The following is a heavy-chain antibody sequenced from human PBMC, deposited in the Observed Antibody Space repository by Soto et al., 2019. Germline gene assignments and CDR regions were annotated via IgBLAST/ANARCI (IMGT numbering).Heavy chain of an antibody. D-gene: IGHD6-6*01. CDR3: ARDTEYSSSLTPDAFDI. V-gene: IGHV1-3*01. CDR2: INAGNGNT. J-gene: IGHJ3*02. Sequence: ASVKVSCKASGYTFTSYAMHWVRQAPGQRLEWMGWINAGNGNTKYSQKFQGRVTITRDTSASTAYMELSSLRSEDTAVYYCARDTEYSSSLTPDAFDIWGQGTMVTV. CDR1: GYTFTSYA.